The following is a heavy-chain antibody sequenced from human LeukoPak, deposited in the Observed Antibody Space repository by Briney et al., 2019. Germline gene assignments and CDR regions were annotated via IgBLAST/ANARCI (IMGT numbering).Heavy chain of an antibody. D-gene: IGHD4-11*01. V-gene: IGHV1-2*02. CDR2: INPSTAGT. CDR3: ATSAGDYRAGHYYYMGV. Sequence: AASVKVSCKASGHTFTGYYFHWVRQAPGQGLEWMGWINPSTAGTNYAQKFLGGVTLTWDTSISTAYMELNRLTSDDTAVYYCATSAGDYRAGHYYYMGVWGKGTSVTVSS. CDR1: GHTFTGYY. J-gene: IGHJ6*03.